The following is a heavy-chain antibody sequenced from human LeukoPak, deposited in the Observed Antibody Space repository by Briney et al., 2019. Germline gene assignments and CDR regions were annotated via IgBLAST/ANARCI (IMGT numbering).Heavy chain of an antibody. D-gene: IGHD2-2*01. CDR2: INHSGST. CDR3: ARLDGVVPAAPRGYYYYGMDV. CDR1: GGSISSSGYY. J-gene: IGHJ6*02. Sequence: SETLSLTCTVSGGSISSSGYYWSWIRQPPGKGLEWIGEINHSGSTNYNPSLKSRVTISVDTSENQFSLKLSSVTAADTAVYYCARLDGVVPAAPRGYYYYGMDVWGQGTTVTVSS. V-gene: IGHV4-39*07.